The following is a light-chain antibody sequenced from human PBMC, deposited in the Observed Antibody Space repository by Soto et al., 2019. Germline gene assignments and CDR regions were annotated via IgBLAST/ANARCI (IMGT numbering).Light chain of an antibody. CDR2: EVS. Sequence: QSVLTQPASVSGSPGQSITLSCTGTSSDVGGYDYVSWYQQHPGKAPKLIISEVSNRPSGVSNRFSGSKSGNTASLTISGLQAEDEATYYCSLFTRSNTWVFGGGTKVTVL. V-gene: IGLV2-14*01. CDR1: SSDVGGYDY. CDR3: SLFTRSNTWV. J-gene: IGLJ3*02.